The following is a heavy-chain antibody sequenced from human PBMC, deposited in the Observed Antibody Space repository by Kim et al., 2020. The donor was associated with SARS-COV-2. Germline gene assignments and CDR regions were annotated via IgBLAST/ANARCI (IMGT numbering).Heavy chain of an antibody. J-gene: IGHJ4*02. V-gene: IGHV3-9*01. Sequence: VRGRFTISRDNAKNSLYLQMNSLRAEDTALYYCAKDIGPYSSSWPPYFDYWGQGTLVTVSS. D-gene: IGHD6-13*01. CDR3: AKDIGPYSSSWPPYFDY.